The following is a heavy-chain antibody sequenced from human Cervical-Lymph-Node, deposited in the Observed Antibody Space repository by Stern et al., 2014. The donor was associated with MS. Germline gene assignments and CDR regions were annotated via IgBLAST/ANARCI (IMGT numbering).Heavy chain of an antibody. V-gene: IGHV3-74*02. CDR2: INSDGSST. CDR1: GFTFSSYW. D-gene: IGHD6-19*01. J-gene: IGHJ4*02. Sequence: EVQLVESGGGLVQPGGSLRLSCAASGFTFSSYWMHWVRQAPGKRLVWVSRINSDGSSTSYADSGKGRFTISRDNAKNTLYLQMNSLRAEDTAVYYCAASVAAHGGDYWGQGTLVTVSS. CDR3: AASVAAHGGDY.